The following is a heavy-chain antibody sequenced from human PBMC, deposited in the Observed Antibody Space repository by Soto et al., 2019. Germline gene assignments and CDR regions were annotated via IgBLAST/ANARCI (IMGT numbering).Heavy chain of an antibody. CDR2: INPKTAAT. V-gene: IGHV1-2*02. CDR3: ARIKWGLDYYSGMDV. Sequence: QEQLVQSGAEVKKSGASVKVSCKTSGYTFSDYFIQWLRQAPGQGLEWMAWINPKTAATNYAKKFPDRVTLTSDTSFTTAYLELTRLRPDDTAIYYCARIKWGLDYYSGMDVWGQGTAVTVSS. J-gene: IGHJ6*02. CDR1: GYTFSDYF. D-gene: IGHD1-26*01.